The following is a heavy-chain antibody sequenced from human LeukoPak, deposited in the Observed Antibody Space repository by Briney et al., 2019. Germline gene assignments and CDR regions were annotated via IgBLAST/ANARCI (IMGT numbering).Heavy chain of an antibody. V-gene: IGHV4-39*01. CDR2: IYYSGST. D-gene: IGHD2-2*01. CDR3: ARLGCSSTSCYPGDNWFDP. Sequence: SETLSLTCTVSGGSISSSSYYWGWIRQPPGKGLEWIGSIYYSGSTYYNPFLKSRVTISVDTSKNQFSLKLSSVTAADTAVYYCARLGCSSTSCYPGDNWFDPWGQGTLVTVSS. J-gene: IGHJ5*02. CDR1: GGSISSSSYY.